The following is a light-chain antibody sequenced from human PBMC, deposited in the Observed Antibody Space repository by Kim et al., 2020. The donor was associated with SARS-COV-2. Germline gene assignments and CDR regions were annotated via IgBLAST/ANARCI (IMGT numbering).Light chain of an antibody. CDR2: EVN. CDR1: SSDVGTYNR. V-gene: IGLV2-18*02. J-gene: IGLJ1*01. CDR3: SSYTSSSTYV. Sequence: QSALTQPPSVSGSPGQSVTLSCTGTSSDVGTYNRVSWYQQPPGTAPKLIIYEVNNRPSGVPDRFSGSKSGNTASLTISGFQAEDEADYYCSSYTSSSTYVFGTGTNVTVL.